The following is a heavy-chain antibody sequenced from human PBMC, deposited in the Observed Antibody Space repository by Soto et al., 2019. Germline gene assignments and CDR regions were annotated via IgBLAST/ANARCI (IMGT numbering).Heavy chain of an antibody. V-gene: IGHV1-3*05. CDR2: INAGNGNT. J-gene: IGHJ5*01. CDR3: SRDPSYIFGNT. CDR1: GYTFTIYA. Sequence: QVQLVQSGAEEKKPGASVKVSCKASGYTFTIYAMLWVRQAPGQRLEWMGWINAGNGNTKYSQKFQGRVTITMDTSASTAYMELSSLRSEDTAVYYCSRDPSYIFGNTWRHVTLVTVSS. D-gene: IGHD5-18*01.